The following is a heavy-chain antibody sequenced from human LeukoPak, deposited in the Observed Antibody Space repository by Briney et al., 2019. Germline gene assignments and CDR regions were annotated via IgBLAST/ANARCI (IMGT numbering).Heavy chain of an antibody. D-gene: IGHD4-17*01. CDR2: ISGSGGST. CDR3: ALNKYGDYEEYYFDY. CDR1: GFTFSSYA. J-gene: IGHJ4*02. V-gene: IGHV3-23*01. Sequence: GGSLRLSCAASGFTFSSYAMSWVRQAPGKGLEWVSAISGSGGSTYYADSVKGRFIISRDNSKNTLYLQMNSLRAEDTAVYYCALNKYGDYEEYYFDYWGQGTLVTVSS.